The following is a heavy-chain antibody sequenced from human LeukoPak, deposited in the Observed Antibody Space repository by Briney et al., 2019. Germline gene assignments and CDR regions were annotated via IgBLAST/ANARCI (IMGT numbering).Heavy chain of an antibody. J-gene: IGHJ4*02. CDR1: GFTFSNYG. D-gene: IGHD3-3*01. CDR2: ISYDATKE. V-gene: IGHV3-30*18. CDR3: VKAAYDFHFDY. Sequence: GGSLRLSCAASGFTFSNYGMHWVRQSPGKGLEWLAVISYDATKEYYADSMKGRFIISRDNSNHSVFLQMDSLRVEDTAVYYCVKAAYDFHFDYWGQGTRVTVSS.